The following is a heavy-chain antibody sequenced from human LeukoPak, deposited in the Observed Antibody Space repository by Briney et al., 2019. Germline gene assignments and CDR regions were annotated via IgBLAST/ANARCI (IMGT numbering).Heavy chain of an antibody. Sequence: GSSVKVSCKASGGTFSSYASSWVRQAPGQGLEWMGRIIPIFGTANYAQKFQGRVTITTDESTSTAYMELSSLRSEDTAVYYCASRADYGEDYWGQGTLVTVSS. V-gene: IGHV1-69*05. J-gene: IGHJ4*02. CDR1: GGTFSSYA. CDR3: ASRADYGEDY. D-gene: IGHD4-17*01. CDR2: IIPIFGTA.